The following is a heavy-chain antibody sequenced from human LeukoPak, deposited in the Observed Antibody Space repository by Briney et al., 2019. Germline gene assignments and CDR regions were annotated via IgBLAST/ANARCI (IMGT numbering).Heavy chain of an antibody. CDR2: INPNSGGT. CDR3: AREIAVADIIDY. Sequence: ASVKVSCKASGYTFTGYYMHWVRQAPGQGLEWMGWINPNSGGTNYAQKFQGRVTMTRDTSISTAYMELSRLRSDDTAVYYCAREIAVADIIDYWGQGTLVTVSS. D-gene: IGHD6-19*01. J-gene: IGHJ4*02. V-gene: IGHV1-2*02. CDR1: GYTFTGYY.